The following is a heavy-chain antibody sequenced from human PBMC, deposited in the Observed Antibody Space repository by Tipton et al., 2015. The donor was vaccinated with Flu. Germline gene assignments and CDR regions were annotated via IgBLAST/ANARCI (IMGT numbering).Heavy chain of an antibody. D-gene: IGHD1-1*01. CDR2: INHSGDT. V-gene: IGHV4-34*01. Sequence: LSLTCAVYGGSFSGYYWTYIRQPPGKGLEWIGEINHSGDTNYNPSLKSRVTISVDTSKNQFSLKLTSVTAADTAVYSCARALRTTGFDYWGQGTLVTVSS. CDR1: GGSFSGYY. CDR3: ARALRTTGFDY. J-gene: IGHJ4*02.